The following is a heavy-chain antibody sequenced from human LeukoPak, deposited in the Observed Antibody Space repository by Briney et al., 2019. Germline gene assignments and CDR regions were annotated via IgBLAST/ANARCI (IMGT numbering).Heavy chain of an antibody. D-gene: IGHD3-3*01. J-gene: IGHJ6*02. Sequence: GGSLRLSCAASGFTFSSYGMHWVRQAPSKGLEWVAVIWYDGSNKYFADSVKGRFTISRDNSKNTLYLQMNSLRAEDTAVYYCAREAPRYDFWSGHPLYVWGQGTTVTVSS. CDR3: AREAPRYDFWSGHPLYV. CDR2: IWYDGSNK. V-gene: IGHV3-33*01. CDR1: GFTFSSYG.